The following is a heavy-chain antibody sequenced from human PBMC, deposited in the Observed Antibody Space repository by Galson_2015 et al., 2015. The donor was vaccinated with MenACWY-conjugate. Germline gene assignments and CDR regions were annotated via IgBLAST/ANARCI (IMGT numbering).Heavy chain of an antibody. D-gene: IGHD2-15*01. J-gene: IGHJ4*02. V-gene: IGHV3-23*01. CDR3: GKEAGLCSDDTLFSDY. CDR2: LSDSGGNN. Sequence: SLRLSCAASGFTFSSFAMSWVRQAPGKGLEWVSALSDSGGNNQHADSVEGRCTISRDNSMRKLYLQMNSPRAEETAVYYCGKEAGLCSDDTLFSDYWGQGTLVSLPP. CDR1: GFTFSSFA.